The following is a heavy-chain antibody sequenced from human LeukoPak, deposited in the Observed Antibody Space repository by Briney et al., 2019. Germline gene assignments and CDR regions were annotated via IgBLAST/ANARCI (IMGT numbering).Heavy chain of an antibody. Sequence: PSQTLSLTCTVSGGSISSGGYYWSWIRQPPGKGLEWIGSIYYSGSTYYNPSLKSRVTISVDTSKNQFSLKLSSVTAADTAVYYCARGRGGGYCSGGSCFTPYYYYYYYMDVWGKGTTVTVSS. V-gene: IGHV4-30-2*03. CDR1: GGSISSGGYY. D-gene: IGHD2-15*01. J-gene: IGHJ6*03. CDR3: ARGRGGGYCSGGSCFTPYYYYYYYMDV. CDR2: IYYSGST.